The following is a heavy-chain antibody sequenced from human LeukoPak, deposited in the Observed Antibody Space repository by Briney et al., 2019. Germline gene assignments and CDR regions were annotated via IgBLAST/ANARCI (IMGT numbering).Heavy chain of an antibody. CDR3: ARQRWIVGGTSWFDP. CDR1: GFTFSGYA. CDR2: IYYSGST. J-gene: IGHJ5*02. V-gene: IGHV4-39*01. D-gene: IGHD1-26*01. Sequence: GSLRLSCAASGFTFSGYAMSWIRQPPGKGLEWIGSIYYSGSTSYNPSLKSRVTISVDTSKNQFSVKLSSVTAADTAVYYCARQRWIVGGTSWFDPWGQGTLVTVSS.